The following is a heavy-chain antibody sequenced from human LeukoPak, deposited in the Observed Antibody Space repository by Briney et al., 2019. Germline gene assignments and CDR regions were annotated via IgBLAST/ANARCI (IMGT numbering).Heavy chain of an antibody. CDR2: ISSSSSYI. CDR3: ARGPTNGQAFDY. D-gene: IGHD2-8*01. J-gene: IGHJ4*02. Sequence: GGSLRLSCAASGFTFSSYSMNWVRQAPGKGLEWVSSISSSSSYIYYADSVRGRFTISRDNAKNSVYPQMDSLRAEDTAVYYCARGPTNGQAFDYWGQGTLVSVSS. CDR1: GFTFSSYS. V-gene: IGHV3-21*06.